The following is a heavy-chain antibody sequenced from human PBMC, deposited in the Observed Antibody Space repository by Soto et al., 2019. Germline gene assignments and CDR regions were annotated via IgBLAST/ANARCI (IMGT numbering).Heavy chain of an antibody. D-gene: IGHD4-17*01. V-gene: IGHV4-39*02. Sequence: QLQLQESGPGLVKPSETLSLTCTVSGGSISSSSYYWGWIRQPPGKGLEWIGSIYYSGSTYYNPSLKSRVTISVDTAKNQFSLKLSSVTAADTAVYYCARDHRSGDLTRASEFAYWGQGTLVTVSS. CDR3: ARDHRSGDLTRASEFAY. J-gene: IGHJ4*02. CDR2: IYYSGST. CDR1: GGSISSSSYY.